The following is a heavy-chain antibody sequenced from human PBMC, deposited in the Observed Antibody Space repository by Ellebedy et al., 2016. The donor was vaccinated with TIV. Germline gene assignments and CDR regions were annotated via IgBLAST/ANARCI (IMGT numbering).Heavy chain of an antibody. D-gene: IGHD2-21*02. CDR3: AREFDDYFFDY. Sequence: GGSLRLSCAASDFTFSNAWMNWVRQAPGKGLEWVAGLWFDGDNRYYADSVKGRFTISRDNSKNTLYLQLNSLRAEDTAVYYCAREFDDYFFDYWGQGTLVTVSS. CDR2: LWFDGDNR. CDR1: DFTFSNAW. V-gene: IGHV3-33*08. J-gene: IGHJ4*02.